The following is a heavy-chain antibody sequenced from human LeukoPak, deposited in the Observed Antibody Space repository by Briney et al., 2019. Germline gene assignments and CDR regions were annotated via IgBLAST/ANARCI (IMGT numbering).Heavy chain of an antibody. CDR1: GYTFSGYY. D-gene: IGHD5-12*01. Sequence: ASVKVSCKASGYTFSGYYIHWVRQAPGQGLEWMGWISASNGNTNYAQKLHGRLTMTTDRSTSTAYMELRSLMSDGTAVYFCARVGHLGDYSAFDYWGQGTLVTVSS. CDR2: ISASNGNT. CDR3: ARVGHLGDYSAFDY. J-gene: IGHJ4*02. V-gene: IGHV1-18*04.